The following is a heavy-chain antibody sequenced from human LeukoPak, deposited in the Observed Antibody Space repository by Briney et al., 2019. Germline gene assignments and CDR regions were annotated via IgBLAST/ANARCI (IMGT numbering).Heavy chain of an antibody. CDR2: IRSSGSTI. CDR1: GFTLSSYE. Sequence: GGSLRLSCAAPGFTLSSYEMNWVRQAPGKGLEWVSYIRSSGSTISYADYVKGRFTISRDNAKNSLYLQMYSLRAEDTAVYYCARAHYYYDSSGYLYWFDPWGQGTLVTVFS. D-gene: IGHD3-22*01. J-gene: IGHJ5*02. CDR3: ARAHYYYDSSGYLYWFDP. V-gene: IGHV3-48*03.